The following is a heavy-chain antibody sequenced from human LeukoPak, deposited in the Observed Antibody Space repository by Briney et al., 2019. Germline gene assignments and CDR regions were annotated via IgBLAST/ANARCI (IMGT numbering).Heavy chain of an antibody. CDR1: GFTFSSYA. CDR3: TTAVVRGLNAFDI. V-gene: IGHV3-15*01. D-gene: IGHD3-10*01. CDR2: IKSKTDGGTT. Sequence: PGRSLRLSCAASGFTFSSYAMHWVRQAPGKGLEWVGRIKSKTDGGTTNYAAPVKGRFTISRDDSKNTLYLQMNSLKTEDTAVYYCTTAVVRGLNAFDIWGRGTMVTVSS. J-gene: IGHJ3*02.